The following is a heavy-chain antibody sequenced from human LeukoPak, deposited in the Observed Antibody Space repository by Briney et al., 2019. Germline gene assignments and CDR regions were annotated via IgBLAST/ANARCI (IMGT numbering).Heavy chain of an antibody. Sequence: GGSLRLSCAASGFTFSNAGTSWVRQAPGKGLEWVGRVKSKTDGGTTDYAAPVKGRFTISRDDSKDTLYLQMHSLKTEDTAVYYCNIVKGDISGTMGYYYGRDVWGKGTTVTVSS. J-gene: IGHJ6*04. D-gene: IGHD1-20*01. CDR3: NIVKGDISGTMGYYYGRDV. V-gene: IGHV3-15*01. CDR1: GFTFSNAG. CDR2: VKSKTDGGTT.